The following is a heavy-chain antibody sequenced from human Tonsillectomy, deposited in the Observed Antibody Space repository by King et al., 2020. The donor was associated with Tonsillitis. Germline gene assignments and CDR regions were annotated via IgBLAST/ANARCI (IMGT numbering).Heavy chain of an antibody. D-gene: IGHD2-2*01. CDR3: ARERTSCRGTTCSKPYDY. J-gene: IGHJ4*02. V-gene: IGHV3-72*01. Sequence: VQLVESGGGLVQPGGSLRLSCAASGFTFSDHYMDWVRQAAGKGLEWVGRTGNKGNSHTTEYAASVQVRFTISTNDSKNSLYLQMSSLKTEDTAGYYCARERTSCRGTTCSKPYDYWGQGALVTVS. CDR1: GFTFSDHY. CDR2: TGNKGNSHTT.